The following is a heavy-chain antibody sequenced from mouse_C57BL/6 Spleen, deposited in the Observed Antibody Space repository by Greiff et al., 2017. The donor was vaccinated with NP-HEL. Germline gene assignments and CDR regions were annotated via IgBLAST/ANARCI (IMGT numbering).Heavy chain of an antibody. D-gene: IGHD1-1*01. V-gene: IGHV3-6*01. CDR2: ISYDGSN. Sequence: EVQLQESGPGLVKPSQSLSLTCSVTGYSITSGYYWNWIRQFPGNKLEWMGYISYDGSNNYNPSLKNRISITRDTSKNQFFLKLNSVTTEDTATYYCARAPLHYYGSSYDYWGQGTTLTVSS. CDR1: GYSITSGYY. J-gene: IGHJ2*01. CDR3: ARAPLHYYGSSYDY.